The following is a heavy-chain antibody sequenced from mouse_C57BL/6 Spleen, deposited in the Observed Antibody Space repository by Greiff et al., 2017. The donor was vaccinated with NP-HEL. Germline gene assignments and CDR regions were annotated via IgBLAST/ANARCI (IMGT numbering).Heavy chain of an antibody. CDR2: IWWDDDK. J-gene: IGHJ2*01. D-gene: IGHD1-1*01. CDR1: GFSLSTFGMG. V-gene: IGHV8-8*01. Sequence: QVTLKECGPGILQPSQTLSLTCSFSGFSLSTFGMGVGWIRQPSGKGLEWLAHIWWDDDKYYNPALKSRLTISKDTSKNQVFLKIANVDTADTATYYCARIAGNYYGSSYSFDYWGQGTTLTVSS. CDR3: ARIAGNYYGSSYSFDY.